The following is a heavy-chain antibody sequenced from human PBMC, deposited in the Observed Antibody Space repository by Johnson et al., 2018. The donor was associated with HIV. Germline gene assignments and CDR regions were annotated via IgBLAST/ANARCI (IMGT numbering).Heavy chain of an antibody. Sequence: VQLVEYGGGVVRPGGSLRLSCAASGFTFDDYGMTWVRQAPGKGLEWVSGISWNSGSIGYADSVKGRFTISRDNAKNSLYLQMNSLRAEDTALYYCARGLVLPYAPFDIWGQGTMVTVSS. CDR3: ARGLVLPYAPFDI. V-gene: IGHV3-20*04. D-gene: IGHD2-2*01. CDR1: GFTFDDYG. CDR2: ISWNSGSI. J-gene: IGHJ3*02.